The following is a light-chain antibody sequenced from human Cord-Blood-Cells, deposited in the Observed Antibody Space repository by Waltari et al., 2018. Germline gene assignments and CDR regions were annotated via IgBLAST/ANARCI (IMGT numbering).Light chain of an antibody. CDR2: DVS. Sequence: QSALTQPASVSGSPGQSITIPCTGTISDVGGYNDVSWDQQHPGKAPKLMIYDVSNRPSGVSNRFSGSKSGNTASLTISGLQAEDEADYYCSSYTSSSTWVFGGGTKLTVL. J-gene: IGLJ3*02. CDR3: SSYTSSSTWV. V-gene: IGLV2-14*01. CDR1: ISDVGGYND.